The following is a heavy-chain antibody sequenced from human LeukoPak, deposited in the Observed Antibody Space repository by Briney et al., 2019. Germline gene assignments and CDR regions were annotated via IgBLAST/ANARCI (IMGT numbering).Heavy chain of an antibody. V-gene: IGHV3-53*01. CDR3: ARQGYCISTTCYGSNWFDP. Sequence: PGGSLRLSCAASGFTVSSNYMSWVRQAPGKGLEWVSLIYSGGSTYYADSVKGRFTISRDNSKNTLYLQMNSLRAEDTAVYYCARQGYCISTTCYGSNWFDPWGQGTLVTVSS. CDR2: IYSGGST. J-gene: IGHJ5*02. D-gene: IGHD2-2*01. CDR1: GFTVSSNY.